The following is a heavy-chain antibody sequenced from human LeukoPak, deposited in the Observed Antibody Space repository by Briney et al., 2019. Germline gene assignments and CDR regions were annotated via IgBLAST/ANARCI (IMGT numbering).Heavy chain of an antibody. CDR3: ARGESYCGGDCYHY. CDR2: IHYSGNT. V-gene: IGHV4-59*01. CDR1: GGSTSGYY. Sequence: SETLSLTCTVSGGSTSGYYWSWIRQPPGKGLEWVGYIHYSGNTNYNPSLKSRVTISVDTSKNQFSLRLTSVTAADTAVYYCARGESYCGGDCYHYWGQGTLVTVSS. J-gene: IGHJ4*02. D-gene: IGHD2-21*01.